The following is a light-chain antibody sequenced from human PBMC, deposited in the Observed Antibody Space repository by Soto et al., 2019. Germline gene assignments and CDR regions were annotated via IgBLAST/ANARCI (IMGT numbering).Light chain of an antibody. CDR2: EVS. CDR3: SSYAGSTNL. CDR1: SSDVGGYNY. V-gene: IGLV2-8*01. J-gene: IGLJ1*01. Sequence: QSALTQPPSASGSPGQSVTISCTGTSSDVGGYNYVSWYQQHPGKAPKLMIYEVSKRPSGVPDRFSGSKSGNTASLTVSGLQAEDEDDYYCSSYAGSTNLFGTGTKVTVL.